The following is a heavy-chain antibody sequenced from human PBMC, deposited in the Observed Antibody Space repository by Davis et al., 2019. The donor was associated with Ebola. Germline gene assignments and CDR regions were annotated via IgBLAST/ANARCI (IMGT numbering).Heavy chain of an antibody. CDR3: AREGGGWYHRLDY. Sequence: PSETLSLTCAVHGGSFSGYYWSWIRQPPGKGLEWIGEINHGGNTNYNPSLKSRVTISVDTSKNQFSLKLSSLTAADTAVYYCAREGGGWYHRLDYWGQGTPVTVSS. V-gene: IGHV4-34*01. CDR2: INHGGNT. D-gene: IGHD6-19*01. J-gene: IGHJ4*02. CDR1: GGSFSGYY.